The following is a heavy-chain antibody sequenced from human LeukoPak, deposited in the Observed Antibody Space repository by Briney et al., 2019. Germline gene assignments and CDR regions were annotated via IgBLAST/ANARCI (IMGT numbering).Heavy chain of an antibody. CDR3: GGMVVTTGYYGMDV. J-gene: IGHJ6*02. Sequence: GESLKISCKGSGFSFTSYWIGWVRQMPAKGLEWMGIIYPGTSETRYSPSFQGQVTISADKSISTAYLQWSSLKASDTAMYYCGGMVVTTGYYGMDVWGQGTTVTVSS. D-gene: IGHD2-21*02. V-gene: IGHV5-51*01. CDR1: GFSFTSYW. CDR2: IYPGTSET.